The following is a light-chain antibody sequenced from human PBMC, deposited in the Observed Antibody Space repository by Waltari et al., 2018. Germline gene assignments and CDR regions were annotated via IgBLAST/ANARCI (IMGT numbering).Light chain of an antibody. CDR2: AVS. CDR3: CSYAGRTTWV. Sequence: QSALTQPASVSGSPGQSITISCTGTSSDVGNYNLVSWYQQHPGRAPKLIIYAVSERPSGVSNRVSGSKSANTASLTVSGLQAEDEADYYCCSYAGRTTWVFGGGTNLTVL. CDR1: SSDVGNYNL. V-gene: IGLV2-23*02. J-gene: IGLJ3*02.